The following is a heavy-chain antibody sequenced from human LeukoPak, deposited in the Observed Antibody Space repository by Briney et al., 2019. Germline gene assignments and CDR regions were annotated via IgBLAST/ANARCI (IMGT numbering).Heavy chain of an antibody. D-gene: IGHD5-12*01. V-gene: IGHV3-48*04. CDR1: GFTFSSYW. J-gene: IGHJ4*02. Sequence: HPGGSLRLSCAASGFTFSSYWMSWVRQAPGKGLEWVSYISSSGSTMYYTDSVKGRFTISRDNAKDSLYLQMNSLRAEDTAVYYCARDPGSGYEEHFDYWGQGTLVTVSS. CDR3: ARDPGSGYEEHFDY. CDR2: ISSSGSTM.